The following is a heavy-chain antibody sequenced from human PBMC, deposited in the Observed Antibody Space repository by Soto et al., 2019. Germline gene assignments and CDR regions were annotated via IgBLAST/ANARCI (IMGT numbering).Heavy chain of an antibody. Sequence: SETLSLTCTVSGGSISSGGYYWSWIRQHPGKGLEWIGYIYYSGSTYYNPSLKSRVTISVDTSKNQFSLKLSSVTAADTAVYYCARELKARPGYFDYWGQGTMVTVSS. CDR2: IYYSGST. CDR3: ARELKARPGYFDY. D-gene: IGHD3-10*01. CDR1: GGSISSGGYY. J-gene: IGHJ4*02. V-gene: IGHV4-31*03.